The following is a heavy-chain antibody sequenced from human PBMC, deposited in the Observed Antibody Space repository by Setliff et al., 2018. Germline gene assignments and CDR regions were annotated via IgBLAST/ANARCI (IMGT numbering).Heavy chain of an antibody. CDR2: IYTSWST. CDR3: ARNPDFLQYSFDL. V-gene: IGHV4-4*09. CDR1: GDSISDAS. J-gene: IGHJ2*01. D-gene: IGHD5-12*01. Sequence: SETLSLTCTVSGDSISDASIMAWIRQPPGKGLEWIGQIYTSWSTNYNPSLKSRATISIDTSKSQFSLKLSSMTAADTALYYCARNPDFLQYSFDLWGRGTLVTVSS.